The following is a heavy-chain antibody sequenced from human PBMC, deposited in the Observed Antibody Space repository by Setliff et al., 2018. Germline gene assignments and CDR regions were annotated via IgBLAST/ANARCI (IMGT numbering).Heavy chain of an antibody. D-gene: IGHD3-10*01. CDR1: GFTFSTYA. Sequence: LRLSCAASGFTFSTYAMSWVRQAPGKGLEWVSTIYSGDRNTFYTDSVKGRFTTSRDNAKNSLSLQMNGLRPEDTAVYYCARLGITMVKGVIPDYWGQGTLVTVSS. CDR2: IYSGDRNT. CDR3: ARLGITMVKGVIPDY. V-gene: IGHV3-23*05. J-gene: IGHJ4*02.